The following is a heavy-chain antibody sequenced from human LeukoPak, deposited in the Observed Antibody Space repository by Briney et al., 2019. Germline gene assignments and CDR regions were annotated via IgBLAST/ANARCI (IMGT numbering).Heavy chain of an antibody. CDR2: IYSGGST. CDR1: GFTVRSNY. D-gene: IGHD6-19*01. J-gene: IGHJ4*02. V-gene: IGHV3-53*01. Sequence: PGGSLRLSCAASGFTVRSNYMSWVRQAPGKGLEWVSVIYSGGSTNYADSVKGRFTISTDNAKNTLYLQMNSLRAEDTAVYYCARPGYSSGWYYYFDHWGRGTLVTVSS. CDR3: ARPGYSSGWYYYFDH.